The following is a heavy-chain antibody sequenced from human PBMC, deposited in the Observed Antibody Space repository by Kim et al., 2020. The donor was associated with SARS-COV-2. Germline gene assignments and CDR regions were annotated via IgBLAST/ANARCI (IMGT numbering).Heavy chain of an antibody. D-gene: IGHD2-15*01. J-gene: IGHJ4*02. V-gene: IGHV3-48*03. CDR3: ARDRCSGGSCYPGTIDY. Sequence: SVKGRFTNSRDNAKNSLYLQMNTLRAEDTAVYYCARDRCSGGSCYPGTIDYWGQGTVVSVSS.